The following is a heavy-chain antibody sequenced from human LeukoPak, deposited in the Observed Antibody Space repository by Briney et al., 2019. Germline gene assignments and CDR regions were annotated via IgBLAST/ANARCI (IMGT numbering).Heavy chain of an antibody. Sequence: GGSLRLSCAASGFAFSSYAMSWVRQAPGKGLEWVSAISGTGDSTYYADSVRGRFTISRDNSKNTLYLQMNSLRAEDTAVYYCARDRDIVVGPAVDDYYYYMDVWGKGTTVTVSS. CDR1: GFAFSSYA. CDR2: ISGTGDST. CDR3: ARDRDIVVGPAVDDYYYYMDV. J-gene: IGHJ6*03. V-gene: IGHV3-23*01. D-gene: IGHD2-2*01.